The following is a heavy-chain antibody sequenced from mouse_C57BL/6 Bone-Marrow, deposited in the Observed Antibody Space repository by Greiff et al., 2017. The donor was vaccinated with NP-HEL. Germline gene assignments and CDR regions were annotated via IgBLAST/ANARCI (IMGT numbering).Heavy chain of an antibody. V-gene: IGHV5-4*01. D-gene: IGHD2-3*01. CDR2: ISDGGSYT. J-gene: IGHJ3*01. CDR3: AREWLLAWFAY. CDR1: GFTFSSYA. Sequence: EVKLVESGGGLVKPGGSLKLSCAASGFTFSSYAMSWVRQTPEKRLEWVATISDGGSYTYYPDNVKGRFTISRDNAKNNLYLQMSHLKSEDTAMYYCAREWLLAWFAYWGQGTLVTVSA.